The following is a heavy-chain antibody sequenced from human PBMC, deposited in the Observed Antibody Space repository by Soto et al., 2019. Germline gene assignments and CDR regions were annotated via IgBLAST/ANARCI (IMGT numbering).Heavy chain of an antibody. Sequence: QVQLVQSGAEVKKPGASVKVSCKASGYTFTSYGISWVRQAPGQGLEWMGWISAYNGNTNYAQKLQGRVTMTTDTPTSTASMELRSLRSDDTAVYYCARAGGQQLVSYNWFDPWGQGTLVTVSS. V-gene: IGHV1-18*01. CDR3: ARAGGQQLVSYNWFDP. J-gene: IGHJ5*02. D-gene: IGHD6-13*01. CDR1: GYTFTSYG. CDR2: ISAYNGNT.